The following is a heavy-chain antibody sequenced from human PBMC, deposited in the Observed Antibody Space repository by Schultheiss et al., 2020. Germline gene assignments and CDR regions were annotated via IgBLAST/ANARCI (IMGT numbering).Heavy chain of an antibody. D-gene: IGHD1-26*01. Sequence: GESLKISCAASGFTFSSYAMNWVRQAPGKGLEWVSAISGSGGSTYYADSVKGRFTISRDNSKNTLYLQMNSLRAEDTAVYYCARWGSGSYFGSWGQGTLVTVSS. CDR2: ISGSGGST. CDR1: GFTFSSYA. V-gene: IGHV3-23*01. J-gene: IGHJ4*02. CDR3: ARWGSGSYFGS.